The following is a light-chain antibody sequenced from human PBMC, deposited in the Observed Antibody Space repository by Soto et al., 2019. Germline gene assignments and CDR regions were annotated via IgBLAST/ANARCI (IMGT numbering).Light chain of an antibody. V-gene: IGLV2-14*03. CDR1: SNDIGFYNY. J-gene: IGLJ2*01. CDR3: LSYTTGSTRI. Sequence: QSALTQPASVSGSPGQSITISCTGTSNDIGFYNYVAWYQHHPGKAPKLLIYDVNRRPSEVSSRFSGSKSGYTASLTISGLQAEDEADYYCLSYTTGSTRIFGGGTQLTVL. CDR2: DVN.